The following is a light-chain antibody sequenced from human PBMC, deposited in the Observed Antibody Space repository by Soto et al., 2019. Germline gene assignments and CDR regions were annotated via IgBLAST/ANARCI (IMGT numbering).Light chain of an antibody. CDR2: DVS. CDR1: QGISSA. Sequence: AIQLTPSPSSLSASVGDRVTITCRASQGISSALAWYQQKPGKPPKPLIFDVSRLESGVPSRFSGSGSGTDFTLTVSRLQPEDFATYYCQQFNNYPLTFGGGTKVDIK. CDR3: QQFNNYPLT. J-gene: IGKJ4*01. V-gene: IGKV1D-13*01.